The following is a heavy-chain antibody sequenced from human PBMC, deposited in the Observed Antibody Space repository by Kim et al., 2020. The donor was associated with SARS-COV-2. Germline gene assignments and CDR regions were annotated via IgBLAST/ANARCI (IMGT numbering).Heavy chain of an antibody. CDR2: INQGGTEK. D-gene: IGHD4-17*01. CDR3: ARTHYGDYV. CDR1: GFTFSTYW. V-gene: IGHV3-7*01. J-gene: IGHJ4*02. Sequence: GGSLRLSCAASGFTFSTYWMTWVRQAPGKGLEWVANINQGGTEKYYVDSVKGRFTISRDNAKNSLFLDVNSLRVEDTAVYYCARTHYGDYVWGQGTLLTVSS.